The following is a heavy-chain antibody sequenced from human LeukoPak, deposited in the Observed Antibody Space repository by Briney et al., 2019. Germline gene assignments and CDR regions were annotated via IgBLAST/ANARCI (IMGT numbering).Heavy chain of an antibody. Sequence: GGSLRFSCAASGFTFSDYYMSWIRQAPGKGLEWVSYISSSGSTIYYADSVKGRFTISRDNAKNSLYLQMNSLRAEDTAVYYCARPKSSYYDSSGPPDYWGQGTLVTVSS. CDR3: ARPKSSYYDSSGPPDY. CDR2: ISSSGSTI. J-gene: IGHJ4*02. CDR1: GFTFSDYY. D-gene: IGHD3-22*01. V-gene: IGHV3-11*04.